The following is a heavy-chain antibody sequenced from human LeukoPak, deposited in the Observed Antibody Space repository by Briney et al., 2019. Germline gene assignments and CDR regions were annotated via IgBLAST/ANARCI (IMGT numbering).Heavy chain of an antibody. CDR3: ARARQVVTAIPDPPGDY. Sequence: GASVKVSCKASGCTFTSYYMHWVRQAPGQGLEWMGIINPSGGSTSYAQKFQGRVTMTRDTSTSTVYMELSSLRSEDTAVYYCARARQVVTAIPDPPGDYWGQGTLVTVSS. CDR1: GCTFTSYY. V-gene: IGHV1-46*01. D-gene: IGHD2-21*02. J-gene: IGHJ4*02. CDR2: INPSGGST.